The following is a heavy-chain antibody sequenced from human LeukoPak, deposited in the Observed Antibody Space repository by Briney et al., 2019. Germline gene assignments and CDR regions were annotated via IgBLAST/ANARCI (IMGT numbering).Heavy chain of an antibody. CDR3: AKDIFTMVRGVVDY. D-gene: IGHD3-10*01. V-gene: IGHV3-30*18. CDR2: ISYDGSNK. J-gene: IGHJ4*02. Sequence: GGSLRLSCAASGFTFSSYGIHWVRQAPGKGLEWVAVISYDGSNKYYADSVKGRFTISRDNAKNSLYLQMNSLRAEDAALYYCAKDIFTMVRGVVDYWGQGTLVTVSS. CDR1: GFTFSSYG.